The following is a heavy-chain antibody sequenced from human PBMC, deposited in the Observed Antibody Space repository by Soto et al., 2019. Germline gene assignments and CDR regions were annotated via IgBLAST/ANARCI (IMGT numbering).Heavy chain of an antibody. CDR3: AYLPCSGGSCYWFSYSGMDV. D-gene: IGHD2-15*01. V-gene: IGHV2-5*02. Sequence: QITLKESGPPLVKPTQTLTLTCTFSGFSLSTSGVGVAWIRQPPGKALEWLALIYWDDDKRYRPSPETRLTITKDTSKNQVVLTMTNMDSVDTATYSCAYLPCSGGSCYWFSYSGMDVWGQGTTVTVSS. CDR2: IYWDDDK. J-gene: IGHJ6*02. CDR1: GFSLSTSGVG.